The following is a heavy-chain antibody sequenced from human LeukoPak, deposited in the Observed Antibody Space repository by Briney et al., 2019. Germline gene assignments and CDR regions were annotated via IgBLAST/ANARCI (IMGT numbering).Heavy chain of an antibody. CDR1: GYTFTSYY. V-gene: IGHV1-46*01. CDR2: INPSGGST. J-gene: IGHJ4*02. Sequence: ASVKVSCKASGYTFTSYYMHRVRQAPGQGLEWMGIINPSGGSTSYAQKFQGRVTMTGDTSTSTVYMELSSLRSEDTAVYYCARQDSSGYYDYWGQGTLVTVSS. D-gene: IGHD3-22*01. CDR3: ARQDSSGYYDY.